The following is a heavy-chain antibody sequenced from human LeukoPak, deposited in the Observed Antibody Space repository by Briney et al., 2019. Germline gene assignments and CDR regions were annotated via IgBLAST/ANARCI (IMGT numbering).Heavy chain of an antibody. Sequence: GSLRLSCAASGFTFSTYAIHWVRQAPGKGLEWVAVISYDGSNKYYADSVKGRFTISRDNSKNTLYLQMNSLRAEDTAVYYCARDPSTWELLPIHYFDYWGQGTLVTVSS. J-gene: IGHJ4*02. V-gene: IGHV3-30*04. CDR2: ISYDGSNK. CDR3: ARDPSTWELLPIHYFDY. CDR1: GFTFSTYA. D-gene: IGHD1-26*01.